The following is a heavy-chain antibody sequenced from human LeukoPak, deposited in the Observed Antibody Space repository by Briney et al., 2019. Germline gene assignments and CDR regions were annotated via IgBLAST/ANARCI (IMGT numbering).Heavy chain of an antibody. J-gene: IGHJ5*02. V-gene: IGHV5-10-1*01. CDR3: ARLADYGDYERDWFDP. CDR1: GYSFTSYW. CDR2: IDPSDSYT. D-gene: IGHD4-17*01. Sequence: GESLRISCKGSGYSFTSYWISWVRQMPGKGLEWMGRIDPSDSYTNYSPSFQGHVTISADKSISTAYLQWSSLKASDTAMYYCARLADYGDYERDWFDPWGQGTLVTVSS.